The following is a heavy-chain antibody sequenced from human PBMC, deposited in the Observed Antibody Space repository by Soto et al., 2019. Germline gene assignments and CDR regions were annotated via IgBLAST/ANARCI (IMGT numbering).Heavy chain of an antibody. D-gene: IGHD4-17*01. V-gene: IGHV3-49*03. J-gene: IGHJ4*02. CDR2: IRSKAYGGTT. CDR3: TRRPNIDYGDYVVFDY. Sequence: GGSLRLSCTASGFTFGDYAMSWFRQAPGKGLEWVGFIRSKAYGGTTEYAASVKGRFTISRDDSKSIAYLQMNSLKTEDTAVYYCTRRPNIDYGDYVVFDYWGQGTLVTVSS. CDR1: GFTFGDYA.